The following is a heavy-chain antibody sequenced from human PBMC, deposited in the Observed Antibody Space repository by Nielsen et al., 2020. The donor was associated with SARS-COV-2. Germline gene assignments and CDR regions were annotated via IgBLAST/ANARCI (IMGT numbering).Heavy chain of an antibody. CDR3: ARGVLGNWGPYFDN. V-gene: IGHV7-4-1*02. CDR2: INTNTGNP. J-gene: IGHJ4*02. D-gene: IGHD7-27*01. Sequence: ASVKVSCKASGYTFTDYSINWVRQAPGQGLECMGWINTNTGNPTYAQGFTGRFVFSLDTSVNTSYLQISSLKTEDTAVYFCARGVLGNWGPYFDNWGQGTLVTASS. CDR1: GYTFTDYS.